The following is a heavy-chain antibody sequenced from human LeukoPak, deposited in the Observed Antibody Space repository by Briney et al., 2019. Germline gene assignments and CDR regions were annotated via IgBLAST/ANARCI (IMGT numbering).Heavy chain of an antibody. J-gene: IGHJ1*01. CDR3: ARGGAARLHFQN. D-gene: IGHD6-6*01. Sequence: PSETLSLTCTVSGGSISSSDYYWGWIRQPPGKGLEWIGSIYYGGSTYYNPSLKSRVTISVDTSMNQFSLNLNSVTAADTAVYYCARGGAARLHFQNWGQGTLVTVSS. CDR2: IYYGGST. V-gene: IGHV4-39*07. CDR1: GGSISSSDYY.